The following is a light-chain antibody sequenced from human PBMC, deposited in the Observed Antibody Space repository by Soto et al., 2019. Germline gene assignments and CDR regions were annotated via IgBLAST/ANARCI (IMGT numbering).Light chain of an antibody. V-gene: IGLV1-47*01. Sequence: QSALTQPPSASGTPGQRVTISCSGSSSDIGSSYVYWYQQLPGTAPKLLIYRNNQRPSGVPDRFSGSKSGTSASLAISGLRSEDEADYYCAAWDDSLSGPGVFGGGTKLTVL. CDR3: AAWDDSLSGPGV. CDR1: SSDIGSSY. CDR2: RNN. J-gene: IGLJ3*02.